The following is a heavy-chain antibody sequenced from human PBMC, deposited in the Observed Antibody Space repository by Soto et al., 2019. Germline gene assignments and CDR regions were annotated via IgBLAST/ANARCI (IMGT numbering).Heavy chain of an antibody. CDR2: INHSGST. CDR1: GGSFSGYY. D-gene: IGHD1-7*01. V-gene: IGHV4-34*01. Sequence: PSETLSLTCAVYGGSFSGYYWSWIRQPPGKGPEWIGEINHSGSTNYNPSLKSRVTISVDTSKNQFSLKLSSVTAADTAVYYCARGLELDYWGQGTLVTVTS. J-gene: IGHJ4*02. CDR3: ARGLELDY.